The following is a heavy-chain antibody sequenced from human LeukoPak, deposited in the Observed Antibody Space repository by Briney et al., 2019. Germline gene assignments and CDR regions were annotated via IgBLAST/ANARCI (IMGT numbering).Heavy chain of an antibody. V-gene: IGHV4-61*05. J-gene: IGHJ4*02. CDR3: ASAGNPHYFDF. CDR2: IYYTGST. Sequence: SETLSLTCTVSGGSISSSSYYWGWIRQPPGKGLEWIGNIYYTGSTNYNPSLKSRVAISIDTSKNQFSLTLHSVTAADAAVYYCASAGNPHYFDFWDQGPLVTVSS. CDR1: GGSISSSSYY.